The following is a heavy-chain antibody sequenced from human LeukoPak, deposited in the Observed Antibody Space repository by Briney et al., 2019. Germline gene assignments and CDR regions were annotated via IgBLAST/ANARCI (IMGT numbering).Heavy chain of an antibody. D-gene: IGHD3-3*01. CDR1: GGSISSYY. CDR3: ARTGFLEWLLNYYYYYYMDV. Sequence: SETLSLTCTVSGGSISSYYWSWIRQPPGKGLEWIGYIYYSGSTNYNPSLKSRVTISVDTSKNQFSLKLSSVTAADTAVYYCARTGFLEWLLNYYYYYYMDVWGKGTTVTVSS. J-gene: IGHJ6*03. CDR2: IYYSGST. V-gene: IGHV4-59*08.